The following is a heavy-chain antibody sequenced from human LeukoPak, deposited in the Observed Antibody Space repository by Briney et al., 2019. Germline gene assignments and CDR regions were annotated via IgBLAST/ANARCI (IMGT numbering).Heavy chain of an antibody. V-gene: IGHV3-30-3*01. D-gene: IGHD3-22*01. J-gene: IGHJ4*02. CDR1: GFTFSSYA. Sequence: PGGSLRLSCAASGFTFSSYAMHWVRQAPGKGLEWVAVISYDGSNKYYADSVKGRFTISRDNSKNTLYLQMNSLRAEDTAVYYCARTYYYDSSGYFPLPPGYWGQGTLVTVSS. CDR2: ISYDGSNK. CDR3: ARTYYYDSSGYFPLPPGY.